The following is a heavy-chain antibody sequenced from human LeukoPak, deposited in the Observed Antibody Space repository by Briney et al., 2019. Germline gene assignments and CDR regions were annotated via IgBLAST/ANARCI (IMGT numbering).Heavy chain of an antibody. D-gene: IGHD6-13*01. V-gene: IGHV3-23*01. CDR3: AKPQYTSTLYDFDY. CDR1: GFTFSGYA. Sequence: GRSLRLSCAASGFTFSGYAMSWVRQAPGKGLEWLSGISGRGGSTYYADSVKGRFTISRDNSKSTLYLQMNSLRAEDTALYYCAKPQYTSTLYDFDYWGQGTLVTVSS. J-gene: IGHJ4*02. CDR2: ISGRGGST.